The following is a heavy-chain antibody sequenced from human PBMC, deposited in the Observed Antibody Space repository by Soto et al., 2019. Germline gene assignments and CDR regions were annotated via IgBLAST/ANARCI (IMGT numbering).Heavy chain of an antibody. CDR3: AKIRGGGGSA. J-gene: IGHJ5*02. Sequence: QVQLVQSGAEVKNPGSSVKVSCNPSGGTFSSYGISWVRQGPGHGLQWMGGINPLLGATTYAEKFQGRLTITADDSRSTVYMELNDLRSEDTAGYFCAKIRGGGGSAWGQGILVTVSS. CDR2: INPLLGAT. D-gene: IGHD2-15*01. V-gene: IGHV1-69*11. CDR1: GGTFSSYG.